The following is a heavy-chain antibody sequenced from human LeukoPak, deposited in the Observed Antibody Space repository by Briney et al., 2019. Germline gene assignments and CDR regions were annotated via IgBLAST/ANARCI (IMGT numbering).Heavy chain of an antibody. V-gene: IGHV1-69*13. CDR2: TIPIFGTA. J-gene: IGHJ4*02. CDR1: GGTFSSYA. Sequence: SVKVSCKASGGTFSSYAISWVRQAPGQGLEWMGGTIPIFGTANYAQKFQGRVTITADESTSTAYMELSSLRSEDTAVYYCASSPSGSYPENLDYWGQGTLVTVSS. CDR3: ASSPSGSYPENLDY. D-gene: IGHD1-26*01.